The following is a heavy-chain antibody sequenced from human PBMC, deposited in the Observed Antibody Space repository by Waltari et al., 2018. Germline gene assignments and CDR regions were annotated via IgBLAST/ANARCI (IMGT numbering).Heavy chain of an antibody. J-gene: IGHJ5*02. CDR2: IYYSGIT. V-gene: IGHV4-31*03. CDR3: ARVYSSSWYSSFDP. D-gene: IGHD6-13*01. CDR1: GGSISSGGYY. Sequence: QVQLQESGPGLVKPSQTLSLPCTVSGGSISSGGYYWSWIRQHPGKGLEWIGYIYYSGITYYNPSLKSRVTISVDTSKNQFSLKLSAVTAADTAVYYCARVYSSSWYSSFDPWGQGTLVTVSS.